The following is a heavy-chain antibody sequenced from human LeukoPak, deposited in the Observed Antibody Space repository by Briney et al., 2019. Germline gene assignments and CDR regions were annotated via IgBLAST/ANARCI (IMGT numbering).Heavy chain of an antibody. D-gene: IGHD3-10*01. CDR2: IYTSGST. J-gene: IGHJ4*02. V-gene: IGHV4-61*02. CDR3: ARSRGLWFGDLSAGDQDV. Sequence: SSETLSLTCTVSGGSISSGSYYWSWIRQPAGKGLEWIGRIYTSGSTNYNPSLKSRVTISVDTSKNQFSLKLSSVTAADTAVYYCARSRGLWFGDLSAGDQDVWGQGTLVTVSS. CDR1: GGSISSGSYY.